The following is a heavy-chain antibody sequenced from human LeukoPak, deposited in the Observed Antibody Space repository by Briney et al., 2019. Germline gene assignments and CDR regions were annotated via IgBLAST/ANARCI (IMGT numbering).Heavy chain of an antibody. CDR3: SPEYFQH. V-gene: IGHV3-21*01. CDR1: GFTFSSYS. Sequence: GGSLRLSCAASGFTFSSYSMNWVRQAPGKGLEWVSSIGSSSSYIYYADSVKGRFTISRDNAKNSLYLQMNSLRAEDTAVYYCSPEYFQHWGQGTLVTVSS. CDR2: IGSSSSYI. J-gene: IGHJ1*01.